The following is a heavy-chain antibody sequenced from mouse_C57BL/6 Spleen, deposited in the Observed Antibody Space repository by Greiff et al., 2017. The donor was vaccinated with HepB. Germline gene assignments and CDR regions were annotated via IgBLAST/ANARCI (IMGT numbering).Heavy chain of an antibody. CDR2: IDPSDSYT. CDR3: ASGCYAMDY. Sequence: VQLQQPGAELVRPGPSVKLSCKASGYTFTSYWMHWVKQRPGQGLEWIGVIDPSDSYTNYNQKFKGKATLTVDTSSSTTYMQLSNLTSEASAVYYCASGCYAMDYWGQGTSVTVSS. J-gene: IGHJ4*01. V-gene: IGHV1-59*01. CDR1: GYTFTSYW.